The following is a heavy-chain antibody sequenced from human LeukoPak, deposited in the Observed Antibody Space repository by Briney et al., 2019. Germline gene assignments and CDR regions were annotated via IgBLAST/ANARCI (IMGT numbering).Heavy chain of an antibody. Sequence: PGGSLRLSCAASGFTFDDYAMHWVRQAPGKGLEWVSLISGDGGSTYYADSVKGRFTISRNNSRNSLYLQMNSLRTEDTALYYCTKPAQSVALIDDYWGQGTLVTVSS. CDR3: TKPAQSVALIDDY. J-gene: IGHJ4*02. D-gene: IGHD2-15*01. CDR2: ISGDGGST. CDR1: GFTFDDYA. V-gene: IGHV3-43*02.